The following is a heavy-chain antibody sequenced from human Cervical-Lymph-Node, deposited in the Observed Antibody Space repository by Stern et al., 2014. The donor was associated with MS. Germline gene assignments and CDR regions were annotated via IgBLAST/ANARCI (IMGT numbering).Heavy chain of an antibody. CDR2: IYSTGST. V-gene: IGHV4-61*02. Sequence: QVQLQESGPGLVKPSQTLSLTCTVSGGSISSGSYYWTWIRQPAGKGLEWIGHIYSTGSTKYNPSLKRRVTISGDPSKNQFSLKLRSVTAADTAVYYCARDPPLTLKGAFDIWGQGTMVTVSS. J-gene: IGHJ3*02. CDR1: GGSISSGSYY. D-gene: IGHD2-21*02. CDR3: ARDPPLTLKGAFDI.